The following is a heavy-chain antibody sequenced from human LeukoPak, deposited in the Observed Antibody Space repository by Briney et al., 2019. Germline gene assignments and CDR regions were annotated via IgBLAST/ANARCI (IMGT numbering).Heavy chain of an antibody. CDR2: IYTSGST. J-gene: IGHJ6*02. D-gene: IGHD4/OR15-4a*01. CDR3: ARYANSPYYYYAMDV. Sequence: SETLSLTCTVSGGSISSGSYYWSWIRQPAEKGLEWIGRIYTSGSTNYNPSLKSRVTISVDTSKNQFSLKLSSVTAADTAVYYCARYANSPYYYYAMDVWGQGTTVTVSS. CDR1: GGSISSGSYY. V-gene: IGHV4-61*02.